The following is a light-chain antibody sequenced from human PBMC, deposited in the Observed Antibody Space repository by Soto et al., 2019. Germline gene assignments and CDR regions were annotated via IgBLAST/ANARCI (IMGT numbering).Light chain of an antibody. CDR1: SSDVGGYKY. Sequence: QSALTQPASVSGSPGQSITISCTGTSSDVGGYKYVSWYQQHPGKAPKLMIYDVSNRPSGVSNRFSGSKSGNTASLTISGLHAEDEADYYCSSYTSSSTPVVFGGGTKLTVL. CDR3: SSYTSSSTPVV. CDR2: DVS. J-gene: IGLJ2*01. V-gene: IGLV2-14*01.